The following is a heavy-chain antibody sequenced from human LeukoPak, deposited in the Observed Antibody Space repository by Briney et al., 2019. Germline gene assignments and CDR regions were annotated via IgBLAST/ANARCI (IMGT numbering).Heavy chain of an antibody. Sequence: GGSLRLSCAASGFTFSSYWMSWVRQAPGKGLEWVANIKQDGSEKYYVDSVKGRFTISRDNAKNSLYLQMNSLRAEDTAVYYCARGVTIFGVVLFDYWGQGTLVTVSS. CDR1: GFTFSSYW. CDR3: ARGVTIFGVVLFDY. V-gene: IGHV3-7*01. CDR2: IKQDGSEK. J-gene: IGHJ4*02. D-gene: IGHD3-3*01.